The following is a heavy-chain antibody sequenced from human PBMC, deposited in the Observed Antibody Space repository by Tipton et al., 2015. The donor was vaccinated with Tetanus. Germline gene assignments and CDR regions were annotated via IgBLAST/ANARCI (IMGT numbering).Heavy chain of an antibody. D-gene: IGHD1-26*01. J-gene: IGHJ4*02. CDR1: GYTFTNYG. CDR2: ISGYSGDT. CDR3: ARDGGSYYTDC. V-gene: IGHV1-18*01. Sequence: QLVQSGAEVKKPGASVKVSCKASGYTFTNYGITWTRQAPGQGLEWMGWISGYSGDTHYAQSLQGRVTMTTDTSTTTAYMELSSLRSEDTAVYYCARDGGSYYTDCWGQGTLVTVSS.